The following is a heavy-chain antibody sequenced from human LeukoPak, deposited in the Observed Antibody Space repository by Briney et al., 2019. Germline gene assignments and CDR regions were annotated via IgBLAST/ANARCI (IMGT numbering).Heavy chain of an antibody. CDR3: ARRPADRECGYYLYFFDY. J-gene: IGHJ4*02. D-gene: IGHD3-3*01. CDR1: GFSFSSYG. Sequence: GGSLRLSCAASGFSFSSYGMHWVRQVPGKGLEWVAFIWYDGSNKDYVDSAKGRFTISRDNSKNTLYLQMNSLRAEDTAVYYCARRPADRECGYYLYFFDYWGQGTLVTVS. CDR2: IWYDGSNK. V-gene: IGHV3-33*01.